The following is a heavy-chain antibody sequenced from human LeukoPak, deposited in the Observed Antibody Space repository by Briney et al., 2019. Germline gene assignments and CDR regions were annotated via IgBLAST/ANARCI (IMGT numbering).Heavy chain of an antibody. V-gene: IGHV4-59*08. CDR3: ATSSDSGSYYYFDY. D-gene: IGHD1-26*01. J-gene: IGHJ4*02. CDR1: GGSISTYY. Sequence: PSETLSLTCTVSGGSISTYYWSWIRQPPGKGLEWIGYIYYSGSTNFNPSLKSRVTISVDTSKNQFSLKLSSVTAADTAVYYCATSSDSGSYYYFDYWGQGALVTVSS. CDR2: IYYSGST.